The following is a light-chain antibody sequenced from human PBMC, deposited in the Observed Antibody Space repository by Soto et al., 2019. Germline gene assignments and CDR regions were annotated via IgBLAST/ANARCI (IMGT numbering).Light chain of an antibody. Sequence: DIQMTQSPSSLSTSVGDRVSITCRASQPIETYLNWYQQKPGKAPKLLVYTASNLQSGVPSRFGGSGSGTDFTLTISSLQPEDLATYFCQQTYSTPLTFGGGTKLDIK. CDR1: QPIETY. J-gene: IGKJ4*01. CDR2: TAS. V-gene: IGKV1-39*01. CDR3: QQTYSTPLT.